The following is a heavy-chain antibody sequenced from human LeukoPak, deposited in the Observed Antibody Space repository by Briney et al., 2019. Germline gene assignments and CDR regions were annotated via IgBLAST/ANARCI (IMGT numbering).Heavy chain of an antibody. CDR3: ARHGDGLGLDV. Sequence: PSGTLSLTCTVSGGSISSYYWSWIRQPPGKGLEWIGYIYTSGSTNYNPSLKSRVTISVDTSKNQFSLKLSSVTAADTAVYYCARHGDGLGLDVWGKGTTVTVSS. V-gene: IGHV4-4*09. J-gene: IGHJ6*04. CDR2: IYTSGST. D-gene: IGHD2-21*02. CDR1: GGSISSYY.